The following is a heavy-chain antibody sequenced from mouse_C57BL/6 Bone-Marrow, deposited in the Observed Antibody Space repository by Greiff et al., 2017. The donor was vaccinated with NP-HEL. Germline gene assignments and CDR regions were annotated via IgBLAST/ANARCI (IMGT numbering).Heavy chain of an antibody. CDR2: IDPSDSYT. J-gene: IGHJ1*03. CDR1: GYTFTSYW. D-gene: IGHD1-1*01. Sequence: VQLQQPGAELVKPGASVKLSCKASGYTFTSYWMQWVKQRPGQGLEWIGEIDPSDSYTNYNQKFKGKATLTVDTSSSTAYMQVSSLTSEDSAVYYCARIAQCGSSPYWYFDVWGTGTTVTVSS. CDR3: ARIAQCGSSPYWYFDV. V-gene: IGHV1-50*01.